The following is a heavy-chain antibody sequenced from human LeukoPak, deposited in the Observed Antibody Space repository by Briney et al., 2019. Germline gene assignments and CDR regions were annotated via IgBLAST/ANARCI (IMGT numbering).Heavy chain of an antibody. Sequence: PSETLSLTCDVSGGSITQTNYWTWVRQPPGKGLEWIGEVNLQGSTNYNPSLMGRVAISVDTSENHVSLQLTSVTAADTAVYYCARHYYGSGINWFDPWGQGTLVTVSS. CDR1: GGSITQTNY. D-gene: IGHD3-10*01. CDR2: VNLQGST. J-gene: IGHJ5*02. CDR3: ARHYYGSGINWFDP. V-gene: IGHV4-4*02.